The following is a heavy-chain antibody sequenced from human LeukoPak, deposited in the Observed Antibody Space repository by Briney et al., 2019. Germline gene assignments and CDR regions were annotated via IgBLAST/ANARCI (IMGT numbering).Heavy chain of an antibody. J-gene: IGHJ4*02. Sequence: GGSLRLSCAASGFTFSSYSMNWVRQAPGKGLEWVSSISSSSSYIYYADSVKGRFTISRDNAKNSLYLQMNSLRAEDTAVYYCARDCHLDYYGSGSCNDYWGQGTLVTVSS. D-gene: IGHD3-10*01. CDR3: ARDCHLDYYGSGSCNDY. CDR2: ISSSSSYI. V-gene: IGHV3-21*01. CDR1: GFTFSSYS.